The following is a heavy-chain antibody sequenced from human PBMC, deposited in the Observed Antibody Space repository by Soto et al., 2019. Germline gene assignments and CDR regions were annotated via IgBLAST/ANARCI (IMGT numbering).Heavy chain of an antibody. J-gene: IGHJ4*02. D-gene: IGHD3-22*01. Sequence: GGSLRLSCAASGFTFSSYAMSWVRQAPGKGLEWVSAISGSGGSTYYADSVKGRFTISRDNSKNTLYLQMNSLRAEDTAVYYCAKQPSNYYDSSGYYSFDYWGQGTLVTVSS. CDR1: GFTFSSYA. CDR2: ISGSGGST. V-gene: IGHV3-23*01. CDR3: AKQPSNYYDSSGYYSFDY.